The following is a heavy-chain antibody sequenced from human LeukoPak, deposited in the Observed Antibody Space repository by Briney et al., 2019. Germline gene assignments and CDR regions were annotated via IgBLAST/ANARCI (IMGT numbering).Heavy chain of an antibody. J-gene: IGHJ6*02. CDR3: ARVGGSNYYYYGMDV. CDR2: IYYGENT. D-gene: IGHD2-15*01. CDR1: GGSISSYY. V-gene: IGHV4-59*01. Sequence: SETLSLTCTVSGGSISSYYWSWIRQPPGKGLEWIGYIYYGENTNYNPSLKSRVTMSVDTSMNQFSLKLSSVTAADTAVYYCARVGGSNYYYYGMDVWGQGTAVTVSS.